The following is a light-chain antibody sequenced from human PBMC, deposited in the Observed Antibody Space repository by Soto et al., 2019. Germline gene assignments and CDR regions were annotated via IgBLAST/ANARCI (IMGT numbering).Light chain of an antibody. CDR1: QGISNY. CDR3: QQNDSPPWT. V-gene: IGKV1-27*01. J-gene: IGKJ1*01. CDR2: AAS. Sequence: DIQMTQSPSSLSASVRDRVTITCRASQGISNYLAWYQQKPGKVPKLLIYAASTLQSGVPSRFSGSESGKDFTLTIHSLQPDGVASYFCQQNDSPPWTFGQGTKVEIK.